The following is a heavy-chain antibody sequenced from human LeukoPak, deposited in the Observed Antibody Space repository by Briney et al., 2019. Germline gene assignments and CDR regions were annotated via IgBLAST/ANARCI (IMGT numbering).Heavy chain of an antibody. J-gene: IGHJ4*02. CDR2: IIPILGIA. CDR3: APSGSSRGPSVDY. Sequence: SVKVSCKASGYTFTNYGITWVRQAPGQGLEWMGRIIPILGIANYAQKFQGRVTITADKSTSTAYMELSSLRSEDTAVYYCAPSGSSRGPSVDYWGQGTLVTVSS. V-gene: IGHV1-69*04. D-gene: IGHD1-26*01. CDR1: GYTFTNYG.